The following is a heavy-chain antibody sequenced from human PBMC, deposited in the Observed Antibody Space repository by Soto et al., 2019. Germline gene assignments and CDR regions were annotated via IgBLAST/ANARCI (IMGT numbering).Heavy chain of an antibody. D-gene: IGHD3-3*01. CDR1: GYSFTSCW. CDR2: IYPGDSDT. J-gene: IGHJ6*02. Sequence: VESLKISCKGSGYSFTSCWIGWVRQMPGKGLEWMGIIYPGDSDTRYSPSFQGQVTISADKSISTAYLQWSSLKASDTAMYYCARGGAYYDFWSGYYNSYGGMDVRGQGPTVTVS. V-gene: IGHV5-51*01. CDR3: ARGGAYYDFWSGYYNSYGGMDV.